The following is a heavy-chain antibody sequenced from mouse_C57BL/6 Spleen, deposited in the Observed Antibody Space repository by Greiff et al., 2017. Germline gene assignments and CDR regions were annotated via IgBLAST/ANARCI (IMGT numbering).Heavy chain of an antibody. J-gene: IGHJ4*01. Sequence: EVKLVESGGGLVKPGGSLKLSCAASGFTFSDYGMHWVRQAPEKGLEWVAYISSGSSTIYYADTVNGRFTISRDNAKNTLFLQMTSLRSEDTAMYYCARDNDYDGGYAMDYWGQGTSVTVSS. D-gene: IGHD2-4*01. CDR2: ISSGSSTI. CDR1: GFTFSDYG. V-gene: IGHV5-17*01. CDR3: ARDNDYDGGYAMDY.